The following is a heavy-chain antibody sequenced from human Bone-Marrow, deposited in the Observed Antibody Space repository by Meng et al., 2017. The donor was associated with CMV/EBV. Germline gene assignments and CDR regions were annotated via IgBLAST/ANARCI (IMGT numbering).Heavy chain of an antibody. CDR3: AREVGATAAGLGY. D-gene: IGHD1-26*01. CDR2: INSDGSST. V-gene: IGHV3-74*01. CDR1: GFTFSSYW. J-gene: IGHJ4*02. Sequence: GESLKISCAASGFTFSSYWMHWVRQAPGKGLVWVSRINSDGSSTSYADSVKGRFTISRDNAKNTLYLQMNGLRAEDTAVYYCAREVGATAAGLGYWGQGTLVTVSS.